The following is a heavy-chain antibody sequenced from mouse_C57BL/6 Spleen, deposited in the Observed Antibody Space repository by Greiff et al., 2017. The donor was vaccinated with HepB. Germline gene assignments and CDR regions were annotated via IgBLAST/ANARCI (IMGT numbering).Heavy chain of an antibody. CDR1: GFSLTSYG. Sequence: QVQLKESGPGLVQPSQSLSITCTVSGFSLTSYGVHWVRQSPGKGLEWLGVIWSGGSTDYNAAFISRLSISKDNSKSQVFFKMNSLQADDTAIYYCARNGVTTVVAYYYAMDYWGQGTSVTVSS. D-gene: IGHD1-1*01. CDR3: ARNGVTTVVAYYYAMDY. CDR2: IWSGGST. J-gene: IGHJ4*01. V-gene: IGHV2-2*01.